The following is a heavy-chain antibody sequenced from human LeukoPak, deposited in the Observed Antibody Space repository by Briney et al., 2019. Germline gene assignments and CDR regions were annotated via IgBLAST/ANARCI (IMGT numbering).Heavy chain of an antibody. CDR2: MYYSGST. Sequence: SETLSLTCTVSGGSISSNSYYWGWIRQPPGKGLEWIGSMYYSGSTYYNPSLKSRVTISGDTSKNQFSLKLSPVTAADTAVYYCARDTLGANFPGAFDIWGQGTMVTVSS. J-gene: IGHJ3*02. CDR3: ARDTLGANFPGAFDI. D-gene: IGHD1-26*01. CDR1: GGSISSNSYY. V-gene: IGHV4-39*07.